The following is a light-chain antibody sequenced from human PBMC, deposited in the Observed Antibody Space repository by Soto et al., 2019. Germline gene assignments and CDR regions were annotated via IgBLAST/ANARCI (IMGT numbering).Light chain of an antibody. V-gene: IGKV3-15*01. CDR1: QSVGSN. J-gene: IGKJ5*01. CDR2: RAS. Sequence: EIVMTQSPATLSVSPVERATLSCRASQSVGSNLAWYQQKPGQAPRLLIYRASTRATGIPARFSGRGSGTDFTLTISRLEPEDFAVYYCQLYGSSPPITFGQGTRLEIK. CDR3: QLYGSSPPIT.